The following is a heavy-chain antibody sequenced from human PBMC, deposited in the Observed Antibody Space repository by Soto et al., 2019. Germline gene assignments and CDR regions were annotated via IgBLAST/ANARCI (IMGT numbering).Heavy chain of an antibody. J-gene: IGHJ6*02. V-gene: IGHV1-69*13. CDR2: IIPIFGTA. CDR3: ATNYVSRYCSGGSCYSMVV. CDR1: GGTFSSYA. Sequence: ASVKVSCKASGGTFSSYAISWVRQAPGQGLEWMGGIIPIFGTANYAQKFQGRVTITADESTSTAYMELSSLRSEDTAVYYCATNYVSRYCSGGSCYSMVVWGQGTTVTVSS. D-gene: IGHD2-15*01.